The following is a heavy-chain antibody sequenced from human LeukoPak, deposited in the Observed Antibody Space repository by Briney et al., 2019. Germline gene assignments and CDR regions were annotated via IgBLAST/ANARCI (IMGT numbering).Heavy chain of an antibody. Sequence: GRSLRLSCAASGFRFSNSWMYWVRQGPGKGPVWVSRMKTGGTRIEYADSVKGRFTISRDNAKNTLFLQMSSLRVEDTAVYYCARGADHGGSYYPDWGQGTRVTVSS. V-gene: IGHV3-74*01. CDR3: ARGADHGGSYYPD. J-gene: IGHJ4*02. D-gene: IGHD3-10*01. CDR2: MKTGGTRI. CDR1: GFRFSNSW.